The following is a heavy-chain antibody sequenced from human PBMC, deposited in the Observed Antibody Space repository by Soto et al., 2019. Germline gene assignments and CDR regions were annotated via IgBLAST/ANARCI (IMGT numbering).Heavy chain of an antibody. CDR2: ISGSGSSI. CDR1: GFTVSDSE. V-gene: IGHV3-48*03. J-gene: IGHJ3*02. CDR3: ASVVLTATFFKDAFDM. Sequence: EVQLVESGGTLVQPGGSLRLSCAASGFTVSDSEMNWVRQAPGKGLEWVSFISGSGSSIYYADSVKGRFTISRDNAKSSRYLDMNSLRAEDTAVYDCASVVLTATFFKDAFDMWGRGTIGSVSS. D-gene: IGHD2-21*02.